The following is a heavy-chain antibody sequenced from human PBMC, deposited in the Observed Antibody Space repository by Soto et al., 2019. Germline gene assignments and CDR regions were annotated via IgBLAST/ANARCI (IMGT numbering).Heavy chain of an antibody. V-gene: IGHV1-69*12. CDR2: IIPIFGTA. J-gene: IGHJ1*01. CDR3: AREGGNSGCYVPLQH. D-gene: IGHD1-26*01. Sequence: QVQLVQSGAEVKKPGSSVKVSCKASGGTFSSYAISWVRQAPGQGLEWMGGIIPIFGTANYAQKFQGRVKITADESTSKAYMELSSMRSEDTAVYYCAREGGNSGCYVPLQHWGQGTLVTVSS. CDR1: GGTFSSYA.